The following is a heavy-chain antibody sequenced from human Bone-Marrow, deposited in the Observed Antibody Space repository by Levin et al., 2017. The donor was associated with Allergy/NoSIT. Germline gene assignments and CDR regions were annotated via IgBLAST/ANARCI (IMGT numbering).Heavy chain of an antibody. CDR1: GYTFTSFG. Sequence: ASVKVSCKASGYTFTSFGICWVRQAPGQRLEWMGWIHPYNGNTDYAQGLQDRVTMTTDTSTSTAYMELRSLRSDDTAVYYCARDGVVGYFNLWGQGALVIVSS. D-gene: IGHD2-15*01. CDR3: ARDGVVGYFNL. CDR2: IHPYNGNT. J-gene: IGHJ4*02. V-gene: IGHV1-18*01.